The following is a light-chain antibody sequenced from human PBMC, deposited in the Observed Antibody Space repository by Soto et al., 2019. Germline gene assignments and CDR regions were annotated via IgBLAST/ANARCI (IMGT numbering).Light chain of an antibody. CDR3: QQYGSSPYT. J-gene: IGKJ2*01. V-gene: IGKV3-20*01. CDR2: VAS. CDR1: QRVSSTY. Sequence: EIVLAQSPGTLSLSPGERATLSCSASQRVSSTYLAWYQQKPGQAPRLLIYVASSRATGIPDRCSGSGSGTDFTLTISRLEPEDFAVYYCQQYGSSPYTFGQRTNLEIK.